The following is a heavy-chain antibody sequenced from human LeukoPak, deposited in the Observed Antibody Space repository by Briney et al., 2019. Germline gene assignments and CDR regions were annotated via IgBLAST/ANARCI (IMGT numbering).Heavy chain of an antibody. CDR2: IKQDGSEK. V-gene: IGHV3-7*03. CDR3: AKAPVTTCRGAFCYPFDY. Sequence: GGSLRLSCAASGFTFSSYWMSWVRQAPGKGLEWVANIKQDGSEKYYVDSVKGRFTISRDNAKNSLYLQMNRLRPEDAAVYYCAKAPVTTCRGAFCYPFDYWGLGTLVTVSS. D-gene: IGHD2-15*01. CDR1: GFTFSSYW. J-gene: IGHJ4*02.